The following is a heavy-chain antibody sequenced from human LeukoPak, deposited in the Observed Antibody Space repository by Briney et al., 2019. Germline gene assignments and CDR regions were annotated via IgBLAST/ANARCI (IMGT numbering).Heavy chain of an antibody. Sequence: GGSLRLSCAASGFTFSSYAMSWVRQTPGKGLTWVSTINDNGAGTYYADSVKGRSTISRDNSYNTVSLQMNSLRDEDTGVYYCAKGLRTGVGPYMGYHYYMDVWGKGATVTVSS. CDR3: AKGLRTGVGPYMGYHYYMDV. D-gene: IGHD3-16*01. CDR1: GFTFSSYA. V-gene: IGHV3-23*01. CDR2: INDNGAGT. J-gene: IGHJ6*03.